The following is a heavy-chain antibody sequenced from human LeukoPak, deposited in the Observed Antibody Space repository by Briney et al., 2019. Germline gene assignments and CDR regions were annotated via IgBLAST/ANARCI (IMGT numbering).Heavy chain of an antibody. D-gene: IGHD3-22*01. CDR3: ASVLGDDYYYDQTNAFDI. J-gene: IGHJ3*02. CDR1: GGSISSYY. V-gene: IGHV4-59*01. Sequence: SETLSLTCTVAGGSISSYYWSWIRQPPGKGLEWFGYIYYSGSTNYNPSLKSRVTISVDTSKNQFSLKLSSVTAADTAVYYCASVLGDDYYYDQTNAFDIWVKGTAVTVSS. CDR2: IYYSGST.